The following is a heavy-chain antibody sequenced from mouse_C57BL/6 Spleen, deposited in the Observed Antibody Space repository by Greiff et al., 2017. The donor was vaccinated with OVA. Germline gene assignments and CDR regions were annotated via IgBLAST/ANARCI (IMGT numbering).Heavy chain of an antibody. CDR1: GYTFTDYE. CDR3: TSMVKRAIYYAMDY. Sequence: QVQLKQSGAELVRPGASVTLSCKASGYTFTDYEMHWVKQTPVHGLEWIGAIAPETGGTAYNQKFKGKAILTADKSSSTAYMGRRSLTSEDAAVYYCTSMVKRAIYYAMDYWGQGTSVTVSS. D-gene: IGHD2-2*01. CDR2: IAPETGGT. J-gene: IGHJ4*01. V-gene: IGHV1-15*01.